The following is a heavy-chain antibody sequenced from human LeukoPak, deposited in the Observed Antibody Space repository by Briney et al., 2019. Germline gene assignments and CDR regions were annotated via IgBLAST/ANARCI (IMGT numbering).Heavy chain of an antibody. J-gene: IGHJ4*02. Sequence: GGSLRLSYAASGFTFSSYNMNWVRQAPGKGLEWISYISSSRSTSSIDYADSVKGRFTISRDNAKNSLYLQMNSLRAEDTAVYYCAKRAGSCRCFDDWGQGTLVTVSS. CDR3: AKRAGSCRCFDD. CDR1: GFTFSSYN. D-gene: IGHD3-16*02. CDR2: ISSSRSTSSI. V-gene: IGHV3-48*01.